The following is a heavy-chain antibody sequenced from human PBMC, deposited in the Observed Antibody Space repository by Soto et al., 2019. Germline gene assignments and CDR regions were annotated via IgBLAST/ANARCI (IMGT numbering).Heavy chain of an antibody. CDR3: ATATFQVPFDP. V-gene: IGHV4-30-4*01. J-gene: IGHJ5*02. CDR1: GGSISSCDYY. CDR2: IYYSGST. Sequence: SETLSLTCTVSGGSISSCDYYWSWIRQPPGKGLEWIGYIYYSGSTYYNPSLKSRVTISVDTSKNQFSLKLSSVTAADTAVYYCATATFQVPFDPWGQGTLVTVS.